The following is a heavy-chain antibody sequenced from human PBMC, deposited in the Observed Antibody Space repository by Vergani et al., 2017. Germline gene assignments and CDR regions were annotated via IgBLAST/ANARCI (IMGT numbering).Heavy chain of an antibody. J-gene: IGHJ4*02. CDR3: ARDRRYYDYVGGSYRPYFDY. CDR1: GYTFTSYG. D-gene: IGHD3-16*02. Sequence: QVQLVQSGAEVKKPGASVKVSCKASGYTFTSYGISWVRQAPGPGLEWMGWISAYNGNTNYAPKLQGRVTMTPDTSTSTAYMELRSLRSDDTAVYYCARDRRYYDYVGGSYRPYFDYWGQGTLVTVSS. CDR2: ISAYNGNT. V-gene: IGHV1-18*04.